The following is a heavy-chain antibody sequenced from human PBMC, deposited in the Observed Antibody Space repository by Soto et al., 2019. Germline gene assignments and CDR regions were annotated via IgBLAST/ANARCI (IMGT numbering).Heavy chain of an antibody. CDR3: AGVVVTAIGPFDY. D-gene: IGHD2-21*02. V-gene: IGHV4-59*01. J-gene: IGHJ4*02. CDR1: GGSISSYY. Sequence: SETLSLTCTVSGGSISSYYWSWIRQPPGKGLEWIGYIYYSGSTNYNPSLKSRVTISVDTSKNQFSLKLSSVTAADTAVYYCAGVVVTAIGPFDYWGQGTLVTVSS. CDR2: IYYSGST.